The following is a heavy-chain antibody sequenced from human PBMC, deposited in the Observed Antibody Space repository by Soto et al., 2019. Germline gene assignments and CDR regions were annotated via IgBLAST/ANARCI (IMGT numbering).Heavy chain of an antibody. CDR2: ISGSGGST. V-gene: IGHV3-23*01. D-gene: IGHD6-19*01. CDR3: AKEGLYTSGWYYYGMDV. J-gene: IGHJ6*02. CDR1: GFSFSRYA. Sequence: GLLRLSCAASGFSFSRYAMSWVRQAPGKGLEWVSAISGSGGSTYCADSVKGRFTISRDNSKNTLYLQMNSLRAEDTAVYYCAKEGLYTSGWYYYGMDVWGQGTTVTVSS.